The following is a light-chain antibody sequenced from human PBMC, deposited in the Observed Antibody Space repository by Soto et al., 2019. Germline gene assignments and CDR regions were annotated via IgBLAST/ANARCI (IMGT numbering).Light chain of an antibody. CDR3: QQSYSPPPIT. Sequence: DIQMTQAPSTLSAPVGDRVTVTCRASQSISSWLAWYQQKPGKAPKLLIYAASTLQRGVPSRFSGSGSGTDFTLTIGSLQPEDSATYYCQQSYSPPPITFGQGTRLEIK. CDR2: AAS. CDR1: QSISSW. J-gene: IGKJ5*01. V-gene: IGKV1-39*01.